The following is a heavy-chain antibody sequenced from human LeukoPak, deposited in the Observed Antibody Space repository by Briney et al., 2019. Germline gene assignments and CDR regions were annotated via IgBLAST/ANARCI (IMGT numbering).Heavy chain of an antibody. J-gene: IGHJ6*02. Sequence: GGSLRLSCAASRFTFNSYAMSWVRQAPGKGLEWVSVIGGSNGITFYVGSVKGRFTISRDNSKDTLYLQMNSLRAEDTAVYYCATTGRYYGMDVWGQGTTVTVSS. CDR1: RFTFNSYA. CDR3: ATTGRYYGMDV. V-gene: IGHV3-23*01. CDR2: IGGSNGIT.